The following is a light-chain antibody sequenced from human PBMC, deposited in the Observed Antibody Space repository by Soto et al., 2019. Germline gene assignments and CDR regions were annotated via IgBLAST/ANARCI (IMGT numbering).Light chain of an antibody. CDR3: QQRSNLPRT. CDR2: DAS. J-gene: IGKJ2*01. Sequence: EIVLTQSPATLSLSPGERATLSCRASQSVSSHLAWYKQTPCQAPRLLIYDASNRATGFPARFSGSGSWTDFTLTIIRLEPEDFAVYYCQQRSNLPRTFGQGTKLEIK. CDR1: QSVSSH. V-gene: IGKV3-11*01.